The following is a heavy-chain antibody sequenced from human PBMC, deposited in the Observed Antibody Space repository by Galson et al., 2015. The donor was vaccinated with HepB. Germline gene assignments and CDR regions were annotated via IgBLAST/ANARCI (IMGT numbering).Heavy chain of an antibody. CDR2: INPSGGST. V-gene: IGHV1-46*04. D-gene: IGHD5-24*01. CDR3: ARVNAGDGYSGDY. CDR1: GYTFTSYY. J-gene: IGHJ4*02. Sequence: SVKVSCKASGYTFTSYYMHWVRQAPGQGLEWMGIINPSGGSTSYAQKLQGRVTMTRDTSTSTVYMELSSLRSEDTAVYYCARVNAGDGYSGDYWGQGTLVTVSS.